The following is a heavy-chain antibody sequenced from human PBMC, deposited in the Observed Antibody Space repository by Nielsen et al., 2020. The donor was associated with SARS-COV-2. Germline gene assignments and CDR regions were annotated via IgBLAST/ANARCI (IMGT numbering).Heavy chain of an antibody. CDR2: IDPSDSYT. V-gene: IGHV5-10-1*01. CDR3: ARQKGSGHYYYHGMDV. Sequence: GESLKISCKGSGYSFTSYWISWVRQMPGKGLEWMGRIDPSDSYTNYSPSFQGHVTISADKSISTAYLQWSSLKASDTAMYYCARQKGSGHYYYHGMDVWGQGTTVNVSS. CDR1: GYSFTSYW. J-gene: IGHJ6*02. D-gene: IGHD2-8*02.